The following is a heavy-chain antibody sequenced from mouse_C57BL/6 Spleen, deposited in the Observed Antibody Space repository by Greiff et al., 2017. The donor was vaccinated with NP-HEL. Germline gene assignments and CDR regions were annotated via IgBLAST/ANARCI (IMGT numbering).Heavy chain of an antibody. CDR2: IYPGNSDT. D-gene: IGHD1-1*01. CDR3: TRGGSNHLDFYYAMDY. Sequence: EVQLQQSGTVLARPGASVKMSCKTSGYTFTSYWMHWVKQRPGQGLEWIGAIYPGNSDTSYNQKFKGKAKLTAVTSASTAYMELSSLTNEDSAVYYCTRGGSNHLDFYYAMDYWGQGTSVTVSS. V-gene: IGHV1-5*01. CDR1: GYTFTSYW. J-gene: IGHJ4*01.